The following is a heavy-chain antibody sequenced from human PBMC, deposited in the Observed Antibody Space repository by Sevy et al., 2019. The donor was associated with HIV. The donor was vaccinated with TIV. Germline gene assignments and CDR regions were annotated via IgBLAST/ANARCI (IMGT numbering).Heavy chain of an antibody. D-gene: IGHD2-2*01. J-gene: IGHJ6*02. CDR1: GFTFSSYA. V-gene: IGHV3-30-3*01. Sequence: GESLKISCAASGFTFSSYAMHWVRQAPGKGLEWVAVISYDGSNKYYADSVKGRFTISRDNSKNTLYLQMNSLRAEDTVVYYCARGMDGRYCSSTSCRGPNYYYYGMDVWGQGTTVTVSS. CDR2: ISYDGSNK. CDR3: ARGMDGRYCSSTSCRGPNYYYYGMDV.